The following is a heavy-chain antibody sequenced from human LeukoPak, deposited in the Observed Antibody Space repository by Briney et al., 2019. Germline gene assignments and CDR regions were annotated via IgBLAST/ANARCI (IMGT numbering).Heavy chain of an antibody. Sequence: PSETLSLTCAVYGGSFSGYYWSWIRQPPGKGLEWIGEINHSGSTNYNPSLKSRVTISVDTSKNKFSMKLSSVTAADTAVYYCARHTTVTRKGGYFQHWGQGTLVTVSS. CDR1: GGSFSGYY. D-gene: IGHD4-17*01. J-gene: IGHJ1*01. CDR3: ARHTTVTRKGGYFQH. V-gene: IGHV4-34*01. CDR2: INHSGST.